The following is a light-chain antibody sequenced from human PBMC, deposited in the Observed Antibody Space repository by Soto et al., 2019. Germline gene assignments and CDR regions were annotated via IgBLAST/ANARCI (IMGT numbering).Light chain of an antibody. V-gene: IGKV2-28*01. J-gene: IGKJ4*01. CDR3: MQGLQTPLT. CDR1: QSLLQSNGYAY. Sequence: DIVMTQSPLYLAVTPGEPTSLSCQSSQSLLQSNGYAYLDWYLQKPGQSQQLLIYLGSNRASGVPDRFSGSGSGTDFTLKISRVEAEDVGVYYCMQGLQTPLTVGGGTKVDIK. CDR2: LGS.